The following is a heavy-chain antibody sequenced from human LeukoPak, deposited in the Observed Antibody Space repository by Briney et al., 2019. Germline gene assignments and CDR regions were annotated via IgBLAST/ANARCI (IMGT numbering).Heavy chain of an antibody. Sequence: SETLSLTCTVSGGSISSYYWSWIRQPPGKGLEWIGYIYTSGSTNYNPSLKSRVTISVDTSKNQFSLKLSSVTAADTAVYYCARQEGYSGYVYLLLWGQGTLVTVSS. CDR1: GGSISSYY. CDR2: IYTSGST. D-gene: IGHD5-12*01. CDR3: ARQEGYSGYVYLLL. J-gene: IGHJ4*02. V-gene: IGHV4-4*09.